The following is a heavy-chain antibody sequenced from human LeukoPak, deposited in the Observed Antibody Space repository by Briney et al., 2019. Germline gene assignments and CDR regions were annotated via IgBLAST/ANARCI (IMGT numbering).Heavy chain of an antibody. V-gene: IGHV1-8*01. CDR1: GYTFTSYD. J-gene: IGHJ4*02. Sequence: ASVKVSCKASGYTFTSYDIFWVRQAPGQGLEWMAWVNPNSGNTGYAQKFQGRVTMTRDTSISTAYMELSSLRSEDTAVYYCSRGVHHTTTVPPPYYWGQGTLVTVSS. CDR3: SRGVHHTTTVPPPYY. D-gene: IGHD1-26*01. CDR2: VNPNSGNT.